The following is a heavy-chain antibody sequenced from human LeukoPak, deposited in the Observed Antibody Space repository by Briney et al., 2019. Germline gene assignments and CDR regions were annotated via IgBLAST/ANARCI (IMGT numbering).Heavy chain of an antibody. D-gene: IGHD4-17*01. CDR3: ARVPDDYGDYGLLTDV. CDR2: IIPILGIA. V-gene: IGHV1-69*04. CDR1: GGTFSSYA. J-gene: IGHJ6*02. Sequence: SVKVSCKASGGTFSSYAISWVRQAPGQGLEWMGRIIPILGIANYAQKFQGRVTITADKSTSTAYMELSSLRSEDTAVYYCARVPDDYGDYGLLTDVWGQGTTVTVSS.